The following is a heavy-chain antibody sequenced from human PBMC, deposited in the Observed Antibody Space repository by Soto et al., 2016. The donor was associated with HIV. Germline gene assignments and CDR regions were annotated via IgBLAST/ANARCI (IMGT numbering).Heavy chain of an antibody. CDR1: GYTFTSYY. V-gene: IGHV1-46*01. J-gene: IGHJ5*02. Sequence: QVQLVQSGAEVKKPGASVKVSCKASGYTFTSYYMHWVRQAPGQGLEWMGIINPSGGSTSYAQKFQGRVTMTRDTSTSTVYMELSSLRSEDTAVYYCARDVYYYDSSGYRSPPHWFDPWGQGTLVTVSS. CDR2: INPSGGST. D-gene: IGHD3-22*01. CDR3: ARDVYYYDSSGYRSPPHWFDP.